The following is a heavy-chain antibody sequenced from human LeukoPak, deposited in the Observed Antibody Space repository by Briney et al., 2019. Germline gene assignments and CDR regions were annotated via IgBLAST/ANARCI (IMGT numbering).Heavy chain of an antibody. CDR1: GYTFTSYG. D-gene: IGHD3-10*01. V-gene: IGHV1-18*04. CDR2: ISAYNGNT. J-gene: IGHJ5*02. Sequence: ASVTVSCKASGYTFTSYGISWVRQAPGQGLEWMGWISAYNGNTNYAQKLQGRVTMTTDTSTSTAYMELRSLRSDDTAVYYCARDPHYYGSGSYYNSNWFDPWGQGTLVTVSS. CDR3: ARDPHYYGSGSYYNSNWFDP.